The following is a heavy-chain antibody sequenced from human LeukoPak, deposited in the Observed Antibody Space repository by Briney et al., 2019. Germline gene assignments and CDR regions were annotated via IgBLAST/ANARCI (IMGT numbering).Heavy chain of an antibody. CDR2: IIPILGIA. V-gene: IGHV1-69*04. CDR1: VGTFTSYA. CDR3: ASAHYDGWYDSDY. J-gene: IGHJ4*02. D-gene: IGHD6-19*01. Sequence: SVKVSCKSSVGTFTSYASSWVRQAPGQGPEWMGRIIPILGIAKYAQKFQGRVAHTAHKSQSTAYMELSSLRSEHSAVYYCASAHYDGWYDSDYWGQGTLVTVSS.